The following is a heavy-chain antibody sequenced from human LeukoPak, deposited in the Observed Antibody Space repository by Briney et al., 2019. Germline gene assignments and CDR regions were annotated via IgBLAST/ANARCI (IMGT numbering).Heavy chain of an antibody. V-gene: IGHV3-15*01. CDR2: IKSKTDGGTT. J-gene: IGHJ4*02. D-gene: IGHD5-12*01. CDR3: TTDWGYSGYDY. CDR1: GFTFSNAW. Sequence: PGGSLRLSCAASGFTFSNAWMSLVRQAPGKGLEWVGRIKSKTDGGTTDYAAPVKGRFTISRDDSKNTLYLQMNSLKTEDVAVYYCTTDWGYSGYDYWGQGTLVTVSS.